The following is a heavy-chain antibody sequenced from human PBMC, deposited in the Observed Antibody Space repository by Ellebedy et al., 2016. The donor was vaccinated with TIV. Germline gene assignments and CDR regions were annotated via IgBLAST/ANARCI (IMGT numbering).Heavy chain of an antibody. CDR2: ITGSSSYM. CDR3: SRGIAAVMY. V-gene: IGHV3-21*01. J-gene: IGHJ4*02. D-gene: IGHD6-13*01. CDR1: GFTFSTYS. Sequence: PGGSLRLSCVGSGFTFSTYSMNWVRKAPGKGLEWVASITGSSSYMFYSDSVKGRFTISRDNAKNSLYLQMNSLRAEDTAVYYCSRGIAAVMYWGQGTLVTVSS.